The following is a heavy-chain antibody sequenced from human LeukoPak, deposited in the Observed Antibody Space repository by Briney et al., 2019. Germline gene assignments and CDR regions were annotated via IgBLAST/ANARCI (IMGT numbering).Heavy chain of an antibody. J-gene: IGHJ1*01. V-gene: IGHV4-31*03. CDR1: GGSISSGGYY. CDR3: AKDTMPLSDSAYFQH. Sequence: PSQTLSLTCTVSGGSISSGGYYWSWIRQHPGKGLEWIGYIYYSGSTYYNPSLKSRVTISVDTSKNQFSLKLSSVTAADTAVYYCAKDTMPLSDSAYFQHWGQGTLVTVSS. CDR2: IYYSGST. D-gene: IGHD2-2*01.